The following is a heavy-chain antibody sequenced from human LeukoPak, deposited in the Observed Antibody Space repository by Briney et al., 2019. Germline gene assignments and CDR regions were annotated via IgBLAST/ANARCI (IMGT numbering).Heavy chain of an antibody. Sequence: PGGSLVLSFAASGFTFRNFAMNWVRRAPGKGLGGASAISGSGNRTFYKDSVKRRFTISRDNSKNTLYLQMNSLRGDDTAVYYCAKRPPFYGDYVFDFWGQGTLVTVSS. CDR3: AKRPPFYGDYVFDF. CDR2: ISGSGNRT. J-gene: IGHJ4*02. D-gene: IGHD4-17*01. CDR1: GFTFRNFA. V-gene: IGHV3-23*01.